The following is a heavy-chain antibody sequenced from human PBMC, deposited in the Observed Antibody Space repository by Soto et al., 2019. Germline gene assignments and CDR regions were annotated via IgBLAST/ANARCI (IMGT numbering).Heavy chain of an antibody. CDR3: AKDQAYDSSGLLDY. D-gene: IGHD3-22*01. V-gene: IGHV3-30*18. J-gene: IGHJ4*02. CDR2: ISYDGSNK. CDR1: GFTFSSYG. Sequence: PEGSLRLSCAASGFTFSSYGMHWVRQAPGKGLEWVAVISYDGSNKYYADSVKGRFTISRDNSKNTLYLQMNSLRAEDTAVYYCAKDQAYDSSGLLDYWGQGTLVTVSS.